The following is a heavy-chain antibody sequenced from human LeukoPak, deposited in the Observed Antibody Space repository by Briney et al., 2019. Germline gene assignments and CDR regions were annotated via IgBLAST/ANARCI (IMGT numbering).Heavy chain of an antibody. CDR3: AKGYCTGASCYVLDS. D-gene: IGHD2-15*01. CDR1: GYDFTTNY. V-gene: IGHV1-46*01. Sequence: RPGASVKVSCKASGYDFTTNYIHWVRQAPGQGLEWMGTINPSVSSTTYGQRFRGRVTMTRDTSTATVYMDLGSLTSEDRAIYYCAKGYCTGASCYVLDSWGQGTLVTVSS. CDR2: INPSVSST. J-gene: IGHJ4*02.